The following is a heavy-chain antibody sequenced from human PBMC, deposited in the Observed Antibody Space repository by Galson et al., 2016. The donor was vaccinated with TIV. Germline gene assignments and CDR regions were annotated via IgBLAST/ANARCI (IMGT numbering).Heavy chain of an antibody. CDR1: GGTFNIYA. CDR3: ARPSGSCRGCSYYYYMDV. CDR2: ILPIFGAA. V-gene: IGHV1-69*13. D-gene: IGHD2-15*01. Sequence: SVKVSCKASGGTFNIYAISWVRQAPGQGLEWMGGILPIFGAATYAQKFQGRVTITADESTNTAYMELSSLKSDDTAMYYCARPSGSCRGCSYYYYMDVWGKGTTVTVSS. J-gene: IGHJ6*03.